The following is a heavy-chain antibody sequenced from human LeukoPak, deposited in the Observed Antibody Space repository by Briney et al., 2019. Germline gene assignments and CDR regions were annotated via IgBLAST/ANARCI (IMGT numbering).Heavy chain of an antibody. CDR1: GGSISSYY. Sequence: NTSETLSLTCTVSGGSISSYYWSWIRQPPGKGLEWIGYIYYSGSTNYNPSLKSRVTISVDTSKNQFSLKLSSVTAADTAVYYCARKSGGAPSDYFDYWGQGTLVTVSS. J-gene: IGHJ4*02. CDR2: IYYSGST. D-gene: IGHD3-16*01. V-gene: IGHV4-59*08. CDR3: ARKSGGAPSDYFDY.